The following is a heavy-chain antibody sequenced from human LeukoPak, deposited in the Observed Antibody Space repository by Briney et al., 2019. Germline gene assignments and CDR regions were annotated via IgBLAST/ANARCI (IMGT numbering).Heavy chain of an antibody. J-gene: IGHJ5*02. CDR3: ARRPYGCSGGSCYAGPGFDP. D-gene: IGHD2-15*01. CDR2: IYTSGST. V-gene: IGHV4-4*07. Sequence: SETLSLTCTVSGGSISSYYWSWIRQPAGKGLEWIGRIYTSGSTNYNPSLKSRVTISVDTSKNQFSLKLSSVTAADTAVYYCARRPYGCSGGSCYAGPGFDPWGQGTLVTVSS. CDR1: GGSISSYY.